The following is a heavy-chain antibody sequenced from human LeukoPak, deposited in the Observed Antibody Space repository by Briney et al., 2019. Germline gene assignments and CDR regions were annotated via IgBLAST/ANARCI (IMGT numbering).Heavy chain of an antibody. Sequence: PGGSLRLSCAASGFTFSSYGMHWVRQAPGKGLEWVAVISYDGSNKYYADSVKGRFTISRDNSKNTLYLQMNSLRAEDTAVYYCAKGRPRSGWLQPSPYFDYWGQGTLVTVSS. CDR1: GFTFSSYG. J-gene: IGHJ4*02. CDR2: ISYDGSNK. CDR3: AKGRPRSGWLQPSPYFDY. V-gene: IGHV3-30*18. D-gene: IGHD5-24*01.